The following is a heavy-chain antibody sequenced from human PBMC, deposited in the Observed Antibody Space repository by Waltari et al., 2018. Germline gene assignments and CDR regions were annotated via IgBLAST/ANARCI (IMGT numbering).Heavy chain of an antibody. CDR1: GYTFTGYY. J-gene: IGHJ3*02. CDR3: ARAMVRGVITFDAFDI. D-gene: IGHD3-10*01. V-gene: IGHV1-2*06. Sequence: QVQLVQSGAEVKKPGASVKVSCKAPGYTFTGYYMHWVRQAPGQGLEWRGRINPNRGGTNYAQKFQGRVTMTRDTSISTAYMELSRLRSDDTAVYYCARAMVRGVITFDAFDIWGQGTMVTVSS. CDR2: INPNRGGT.